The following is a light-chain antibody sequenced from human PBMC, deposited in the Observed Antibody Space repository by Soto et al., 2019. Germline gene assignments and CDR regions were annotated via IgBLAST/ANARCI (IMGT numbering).Light chain of an antibody. CDR2: GAS. CDR1: QSVNNN. J-gene: IGKJ4*01. CDR3: PRYNSWPLT. V-gene: IGKV3-15*01. Sequence: EIVMTQSPATLSVSPGEIATLSCRASQSVNNNLAWNQQKPGQAPTLLIYGASARTTGITARFSGSGSGTAFTLAISSLQSEDVAVYYCPRYNSWPLTFGGGTKVEIK.